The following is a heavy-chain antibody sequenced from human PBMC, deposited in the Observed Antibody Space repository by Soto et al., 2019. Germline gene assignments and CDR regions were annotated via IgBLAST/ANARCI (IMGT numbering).Heavy chain of an antibody. V-gene: IGHV4-31*03. D-gene: IGHD3-3*01. CDR3: ARARTHYDFWSAYQEPLNWFDP. CDR1: GGSISSGGYY. CDR2: IYYSGST. J-gene: IGHJ5*02. Sequence: TLSLTCTVSGGSISSGGYYWSWIRQHPGKGLEWIGYIYYSGSTYYNPSLKSRVTISVDTSKNQFSLKLSSVTAADTAVNYCARARTHYDFWSAYQEPLNWFDPWGQGTLVTVSS.